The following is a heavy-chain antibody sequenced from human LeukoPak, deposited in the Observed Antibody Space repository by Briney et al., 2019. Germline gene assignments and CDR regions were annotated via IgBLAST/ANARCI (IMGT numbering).Heavy chain of an antibody. CDR2: ISSSSSYI. CDR1: GFTFSSYS. Sequence: GGSLRLSCAASGFTFSSYSMNWVRQAPGKGLEWVSSISSSSSYIYYADSVKGRFTISRDNAKNSLYLQMNSLRAEDTAVYYCARVSAGSSGYYHDAFDIWGQGTMVTVSS. D-gene: IGHD3-22*01. CDR3: ARVSAGSSGYYHDAFDI. V-gene: IGHV3-21*01. J-gene: IGHJ3*02.